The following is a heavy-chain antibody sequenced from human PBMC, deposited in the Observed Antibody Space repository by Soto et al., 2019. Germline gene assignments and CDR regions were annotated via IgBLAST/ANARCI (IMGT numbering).Heavy chain of an antibody. CDR3: AKDCYYDSSGYSEGFDY. J-gene: IGHJ4*02. Sequence: GGSLRLSCAASGFTFSSYAMSWVRQAPGKGLEWVSAISGSGGSTYYADSVKGRFTISRDNSKNTLYLQMNSLRAEDTAVYYCAKDCYYDSSGYSEGFDYWGQGTLVTVSS. D-gene: IGHD3-22*01. CDR2: ISGSGGST. V-gene: IGHV3-23*01. CDR1: GFTFSSYA.